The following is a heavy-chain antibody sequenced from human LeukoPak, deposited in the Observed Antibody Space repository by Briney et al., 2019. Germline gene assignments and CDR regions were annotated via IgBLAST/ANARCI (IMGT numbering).Heavy chain of an antibody. Sequence: SETLSLTCAVYGGSFSGYYWSWIRQSPGKGLEWIGEINHSGSTNYNPSLKSRVTISVDTSKNQFSLRLSSVTAADTALYYCARGQWVRSPPRYFYYYLDVWGEGTTVTVSS. V-gene: IGHV4-34*01. D-gene: IGHD5-12*01. CDR1: GGSFSGYY. CDR3: ARGQWVRSPPRYFYYYLDV. CDR2: INHSGST. J-gene: IGHJ6*03.